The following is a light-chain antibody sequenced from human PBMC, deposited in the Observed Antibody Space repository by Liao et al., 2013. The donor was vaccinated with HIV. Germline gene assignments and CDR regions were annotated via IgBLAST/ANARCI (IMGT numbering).Light chain of an antibody. J-gene: IGLJ1*01. CDR2: FDS. CDR1: KIGTKS. V-gene: IGLV3-21*01. Sequence: SYELTQPPSVSVAPGKTARITCGGNKIGTKSVHWYQQKPGQAPVLVMSFDSDRPSGIPERFSGSSSGNTATLTISGTQVVDEADYYCQAWDSSTAVFGTGTKVTVL. CDR3: QAWDSSTAV.